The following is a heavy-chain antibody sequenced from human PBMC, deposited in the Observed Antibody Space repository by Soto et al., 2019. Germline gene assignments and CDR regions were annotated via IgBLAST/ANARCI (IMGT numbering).Heavy chain of an antibody. D-gene: IGHD3-16*01. V-gene: IGHV5-51*03. J-gene: IGHJ3*02. CDR2: IYPGDSDT. CDR1: GYIFTSYW. Sequence: GESLKLSCTVSGYIFTSYWIGCVRQMPGKGLEWMGIIYPGDSDTRYSPSFQGQVTISADKSISTAYLQWSSLKASDTAMYYCASYAEVSWGAFDIWGQGTMVTVSS. CDR3: ASYAEVSWGAFDI.